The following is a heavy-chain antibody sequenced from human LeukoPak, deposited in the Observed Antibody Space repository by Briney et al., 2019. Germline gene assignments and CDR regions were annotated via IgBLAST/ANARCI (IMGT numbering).Heavy chain of an antibody. Sequence: ASETLSLTWTVSGGSISSYFWSWVRQPAGERLEWIGRVYSSGSPNYNPSLKSRITMSIDTSKNQFSLKLNSLTAADTAVYYCARVGGSFRLDAFDIWGQGTMVTVSS. CDR2: VYSSGSP. J-gene: IGHJ3*02. V-gene: IGHV4-4*07. CDR1: GGSISSYF. CDR3: ARVGGSFRLDAFDI. D-gene: IGHD1-26*01.